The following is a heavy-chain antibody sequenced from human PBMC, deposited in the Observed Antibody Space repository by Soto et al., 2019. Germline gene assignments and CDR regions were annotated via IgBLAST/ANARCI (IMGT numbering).Heavy chain of an antibody. CDR3: ARVVEMATISLWCFDL. V-gene: IGHV4-38-2*01. CDR1: GYSISSGYY. J-gene: IGHJ2*01. Sequence: SETLSLTCAVSGYSISSGYYWGWIRQPPGKGLEWIGSIYHSGSTYYNPSLKSRVTISVDTSKNQFSLKLSSVTAADTAVYYCARVVEMATISLWCFDLWGRGTLVTVSS. D-gene: IGHD5-12*01. CDR2: IYHSGST.